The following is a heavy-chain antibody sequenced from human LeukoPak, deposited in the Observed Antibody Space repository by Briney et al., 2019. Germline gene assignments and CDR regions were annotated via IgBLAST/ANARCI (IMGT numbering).Heavy chain of an antibody. CDR1: GGTFSSYA. CDR3: ARVYSGYDLDYYYMDV. CDR2: IIPIFGTA. Sequence: GASVKVSCKASGGTFSSYAISWVRQAPGQGLEWMGGIIPIFGTANYAQKFQGRVTITADESTSTAYMELSSLRSEDTAVHYCARVYSGYDLDYYYMDVWGKGTTVTISS. V-gene: IGHV1-69*13. D-gene: IGHD5-12*01. J-gene: IGHJ6*03.